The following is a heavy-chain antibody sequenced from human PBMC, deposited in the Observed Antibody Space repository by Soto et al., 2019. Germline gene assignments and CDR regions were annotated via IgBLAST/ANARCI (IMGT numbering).Heavy chain of an antibody. CDR2: INHSGST. J-gene: IGHJ5*02. CDR3: ARARGSGWYGWFDP. V-gene: IGHV4-34*01. D-gene: IGHD6-19*01. CDR1: GGSFRGYY. Sequence: PSGTLALTCAVYGGSFRGYYVSWIRQPPGKGLEWIGEINHSGSTNYNPSLKSRVTISVDTSKNQFSLKLSSVTAADTAVYYCARARGSGWYGWFDPWGQGTLVTVPS.